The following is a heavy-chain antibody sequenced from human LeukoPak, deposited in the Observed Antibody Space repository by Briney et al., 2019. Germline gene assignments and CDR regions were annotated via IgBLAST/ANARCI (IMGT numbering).Heavy chain of an antibody. CDR3: AIEGFLKDFDF. V-gene: IGHV3-23*01. J-gene: IGHJ4*02. D-gene: IGHD3-10*01. CDR1: GFTFSSYA. Sequence: TGGSLRLSCAASGFTFSSYAMRWVRQAPGKGLEWVSSITYSGDAYYADSVKGRLTISRDNSQNTLYLQMNSLRAEDTAIYYCAIEGFLKDFDFWGQGTLVTVPS. CDR2: ITYSGDA.